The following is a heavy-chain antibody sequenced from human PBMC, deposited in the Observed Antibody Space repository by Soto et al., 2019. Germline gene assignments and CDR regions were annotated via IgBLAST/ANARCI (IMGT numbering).Heavy chain of an antibody. CDR1: GFTFSSYE. D-gene: IGHD2-2*01. CDR3: AKAATYCDSTSCLRPANPDV. CDR2: ISDSGIST. J-gene: IGHJ6*02. V-gene: IGHV3-23*01. Sequence: GGSLRLSCAASGFTFSSYEMNLVRQAPGKGLERVSAISDSGISTYYTDSVKGRFTISRDNSKNTLYLQMNSLRAEDTAVYFCAKAATYCDSTSCLRPANPDVWGQGTTVTVSS.